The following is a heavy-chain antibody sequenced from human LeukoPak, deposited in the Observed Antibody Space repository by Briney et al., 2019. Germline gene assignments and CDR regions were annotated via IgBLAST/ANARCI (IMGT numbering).Heavy chain of an antibody. Sequence: GASVKVSCKASGYTFTGYYMHWVRQAPGQGLEWMGWINPNSDGTNYAQKFQGRVTMTRDTSISTAYMELSRLRSDDTAVYYCARGRVAGIAAVIRDYWGQGTLVTVSS. CDR2: INPNSDGT. V-gene: IGHV1-2*02. J-gene: IGHJ4*02. CDR3: ARGRVAGIAAVIRDY. CDR1: GYTFTGYY. D-gene: IGHD6-13*01.